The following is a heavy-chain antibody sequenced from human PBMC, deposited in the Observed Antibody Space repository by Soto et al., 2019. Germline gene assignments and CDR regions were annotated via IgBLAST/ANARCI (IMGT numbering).Heavy chain of an antibody. D-gene: IGHD5-12*01. CDR2: IYYSGST. Sequence: QVQLQGSGPGLVKPSQTLSLTCTVSGGSINIGGYYWSWIRQHPGKGLEWIGYIYYSGSTFYNPSLKSRVTISFDTSKNQFSLKLNSVTAADTAVYYCARTAWLFFDYWGQGTPVTVSS. J-gene: IGHJ4*02. CDR3: ARTAWLFFDY. V-gene: IGHV4-31*03. CDR1: GGSINIGGYY.